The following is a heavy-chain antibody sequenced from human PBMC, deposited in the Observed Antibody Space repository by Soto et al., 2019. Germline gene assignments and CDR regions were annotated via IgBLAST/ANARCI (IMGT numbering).Heavy chain of an antibody. CDR2: IYYSGSA. V-gene: IGHV4-59*01. CDR3: ARADFFFDY. J-gene: IGHJ4*02. Sequence: SETLSLTCTVSGGSISSYYLSWIRQPPGKGLEWIGYIYYSGSANYNPSLKSRVTISVDTSKNQFSLKLSSVTAADTAVYYCARADFFFDYWGQGTLVTVSS. CDR1: GGSISSYY. D-gene: IGHD3-3*01.